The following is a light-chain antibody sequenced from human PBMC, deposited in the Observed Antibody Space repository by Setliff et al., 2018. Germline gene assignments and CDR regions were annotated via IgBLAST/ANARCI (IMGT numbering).Light chain of an antibody. Sequence: TQPASVSGSPGQAITISCTGTSSDVGSYDLVSWYQQYPGKAPKLMVYDVTKRPSGVSNRFSGSKSGNTASLTISGLQAEDEADFCASYAGRFYFFGSGTKVTV. CDR1: SSDVGSYDL. J-gene: IGLJ1*01. CDR3: ASYAGRFYF. V-gene: IGLV2-23*02. CDR2: DVT.